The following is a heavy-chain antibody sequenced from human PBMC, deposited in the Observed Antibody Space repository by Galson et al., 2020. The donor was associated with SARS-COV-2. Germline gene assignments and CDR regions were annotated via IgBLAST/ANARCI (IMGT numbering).Heavy chain of an antibody. CDR2: MNPNSGNT. CDR3: ARRGDGGDF. D-gene: IGHD3-3*01. CDR1: GYTFTSYD. V-gene: IGHV1-8*01. Sequence: ASVKVSCKASGYTFTSYDISWVRQAPGQGLEWMGWMNPNSGNTGYAQKFQGRVKMTRDTSINTAYMDLSGLRLEDTTVYYCARRGDGGDFWGQGTLVTVSS. J-gene: IGHJ4*02.